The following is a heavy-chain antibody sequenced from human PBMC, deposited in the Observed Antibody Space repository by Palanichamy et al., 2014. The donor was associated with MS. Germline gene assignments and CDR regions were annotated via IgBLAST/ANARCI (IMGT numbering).Heavy chain of an antibody. CDR3: ARVLGSNDSTFGYFDY. D-gene: IGHD3-16*01. V-gene: IGHV4-34*01. Sequence: QVQLQQWGGRTVEAFGDPVPHLRCLWWVLQWLLLELDPPAPRKGLEWIGEINHSGSTNYNPSLKSRVTISVDTSKNQFSLKLSSVTAADTAVYYCARVLGSNDSTFGYFDYWGQGTLVTVSS. CDR1: WVLQWLL. CDR2: INHSGST. J-gene: IGHJ4*02.